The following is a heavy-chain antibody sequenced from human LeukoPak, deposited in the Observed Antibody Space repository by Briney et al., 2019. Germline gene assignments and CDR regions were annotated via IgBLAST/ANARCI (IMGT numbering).Heavy chain of an antibody. Sequence: ASVKVFCKASGYTFNSYGISWVGQAPGQGLEWIGWISIYSGDTKYGEKFQGRANMTRDTSTSTAYLEVRSLSSDDTAVYYCARVRGTALTAYPGYFDYWGQGTLVTVSS. CDR2: ISIYSGDT. V-gene: IGHV1-18*04. D-gene: IGHD2-21*02. J-gene: IGHJ4*02. CDR1: GYTFNSYG. CDR3: ARVRGTALTAYPGYFDY.